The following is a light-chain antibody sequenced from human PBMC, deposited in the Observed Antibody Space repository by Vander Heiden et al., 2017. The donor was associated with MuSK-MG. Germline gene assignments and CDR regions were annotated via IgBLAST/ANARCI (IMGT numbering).Light chain of an antibody. CDR3: QHYYNWRRT. Sequence: DIVMTPSPATLSVSPGEAATLSCTASQSIDSNLVWYQQKPGQALRLLIHGASTRAPGIPDRFSGSGSGTEFTLTISSLRSEDFAVYYCQHYYNWRRTFGQGTRVEIK. J-gene: IGKJ1*01. CDR2: GAS. V-gene: IGKV3-15*01. CDR1: QSIDSN.